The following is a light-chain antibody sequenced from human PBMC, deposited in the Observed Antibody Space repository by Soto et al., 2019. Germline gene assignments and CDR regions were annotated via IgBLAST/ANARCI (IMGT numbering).Light chain of an antibody. J-gene: IGKJ1*01. CDR2: GAS. Sequence: EIVLTQSPGTLSLSPGERATLSCRASQSVSSSYLAWYKQNPGQAPRLLIYGASSRATGIPDRFSGSGSGTDFTLTISRLEPEDFAVYYCQQYGSSPWTFGQGTKVDIK. V-gene: IGKV3-20*01. CDR3: QQYGSSPWT. CDR1: QSVSSSY.